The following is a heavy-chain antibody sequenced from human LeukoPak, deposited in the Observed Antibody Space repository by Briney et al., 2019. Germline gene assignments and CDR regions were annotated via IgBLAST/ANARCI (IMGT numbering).Heavy chain of an antibody. CDR1: GFTFSSCG. CDR3: AKDVHLWSYLGKAFDY. J-gene: IGHJ4*02. V-gene: IGHV3-30*02. D-gene: IGHD3-10*01. Sequence: PGGSLRLSCAASGFTFSSCGMHWVRQAPGKGLEWLAFIRYDGDNNFYADSVKGRFTISRDNSKNTLYLQMNSLRVEDTAAYHCAKDVHLWSYLGKAFDYWGQGTLVTVSS. CDR2: IRYDGDNN.